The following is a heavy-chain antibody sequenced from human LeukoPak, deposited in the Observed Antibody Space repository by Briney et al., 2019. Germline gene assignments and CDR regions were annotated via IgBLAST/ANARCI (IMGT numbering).Heavy chain of an antibody. CDR1: GYTFTGYY. Sequence: ASVKVSCEASGYTFTGYYMHWVRQAPGQGLEWMGWINPNSGGTNYAQKFQGRVTMTRDTSISTAYMELSRLRSDDTAVYYCARGPPKYCSGGSCYSNWFDPWGQGTLVTVSS. CDR2: INPNSGGT. V-gene: IGHV1-2*02. J-gene: IGHJ5*02. D-gene: IGHD2-15*01. CDR3: ARGPPKYCSGGSCYSNWFDP.